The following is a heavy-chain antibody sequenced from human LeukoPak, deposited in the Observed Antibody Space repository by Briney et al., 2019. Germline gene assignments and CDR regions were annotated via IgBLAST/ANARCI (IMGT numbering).Heavy chain of an antibody. J-gene: IGHJ5*02. CDR1: GGSISSSNYF. V-gene: IGHV4-39*07. CDR3: ASPLLFGGPVGFDP. D-gene: IGHD3-10*01. Sequence: SETLSLTCTVSGGSISSSNYFWGWIRQPPGKGLEWIGSISYSGRTYYNPSPKSRVTISVDTSKNQFSLKLSSVTAADTAVYYCASPLLFGGPVGFDPWGQGILVTVSS. CDR2: ISYSGRT.